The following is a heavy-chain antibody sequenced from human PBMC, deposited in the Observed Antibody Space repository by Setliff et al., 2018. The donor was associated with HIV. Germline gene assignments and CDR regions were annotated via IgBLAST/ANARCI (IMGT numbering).Heavy chain of an antibody. Sequence: LSLTCTVSGPSINIHYWSWIRQSPGKAFEWIGYIYSTGSTNYNPSLQSRVTISMVASRNQFSLKVTSVTAADAAVYYCAKGAGFYGDYTFDHWGQGRQVTVSS. V-gene: IGHV4-59*11. CDR1: GPSINIHY. D-gene: IGHD4-17*01. CDR2: IYSTGST. CDR3: AKGAGFYGDYTFDH. J-gene: IGHJ4*02.